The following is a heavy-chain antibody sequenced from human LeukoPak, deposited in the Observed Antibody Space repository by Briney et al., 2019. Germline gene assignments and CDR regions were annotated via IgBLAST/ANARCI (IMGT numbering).Heavy chain of an antibody. D-gene: IGHD6-13*01. V-gene: IGHV3-48*03. CDR3: ARAVAAAGFFDY. CDR2: ISSSGSTI. CDR1: GFTFSSYE. J-gene: IGHJ4*02. Sequence: GGSLRLSCAASGFTFSSYEMNWVRQAPGKGLEWVSYISSSGSTIYYADSVKGRFTISRDNAKNSLYLQMSSLRAEDTAVYYCARAVAAAGFFDYWGQGTLVTVSS.